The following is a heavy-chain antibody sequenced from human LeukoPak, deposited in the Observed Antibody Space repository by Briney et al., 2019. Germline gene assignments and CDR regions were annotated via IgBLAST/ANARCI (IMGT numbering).Heavy chain of an antibody. CDR3: ARRGIAAAGSFDY. Sequence: GESLKISCKGSGCSFTSYWIGWVRQMPGKGLEWMGIIYPGDSDTRYSPSFQGQVTISADKPISTAYLQWSSLKASDTAMYYCARRGIAAAGSFDYWGQGTLVTVSS. D-gene: IGHD6-13*01. CDR2: IYPGDSDT. J-gene: IGHJ4*02. V-gene: IGHV5-51*01. CDR1: GCSFTSYW.